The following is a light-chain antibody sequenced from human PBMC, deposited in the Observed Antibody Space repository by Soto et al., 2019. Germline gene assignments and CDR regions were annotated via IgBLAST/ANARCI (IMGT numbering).Light chain of an antibody. CDR1: QSISSSY. CDR2: CAS. Sequence: EIVLTQSPGTLSLSPGERATLSCRASQSISSSYLAWYQQKPGEAPRLLIYCASTRATGIPDRFSGSGSGTDFTLTISRLEPEDCAVYYCQQFRSFGPGTKVDIK. CDR3: QQFRS. J-gene: IGKJ3*01. V-gene: IGKV3-20*01.